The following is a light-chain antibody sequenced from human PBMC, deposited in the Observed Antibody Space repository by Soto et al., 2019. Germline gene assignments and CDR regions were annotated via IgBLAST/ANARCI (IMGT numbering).Light chain of an antibody. Sequence: ELVPTESPGNLSLSPVXXXTXXSTVGHSVGSSYLDWYQQKPGQAPRLLIYSASSRATGIPDRFSGSGSGADYTLTISSLEPEDSAMYYCQQYGYSFWTFGQGTKV. J-gene: IGKJ1*01. CDR1: HSVGSSY. CDR2: SAS. CDR3: QQYGYSFWT. V-gene: IGKV3-20*01.